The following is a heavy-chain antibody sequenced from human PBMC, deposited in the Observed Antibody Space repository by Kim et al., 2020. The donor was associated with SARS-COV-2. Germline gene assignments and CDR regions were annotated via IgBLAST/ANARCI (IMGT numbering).Heavy chain of an antibody. V-gene: IGHV3-30*01. Sequence: GRFTISRDNSKNTLYLQMNSLRAEDTAVYYCAREGADCSGGSCYMYYFDYWGQGTLVTVSS. D-gene: IGHD2-15*01. J-gene: IGHJ4*02. CDR3: AREGADCSGGSCYMYYFDY.